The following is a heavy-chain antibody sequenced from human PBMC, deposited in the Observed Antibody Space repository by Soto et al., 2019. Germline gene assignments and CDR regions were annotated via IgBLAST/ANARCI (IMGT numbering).Heavy chain of an antibody. CDR2: IIPIFGTA. J-gene: IGHJ6*02. CDR3: ARTRVRGVSYYYYGMDV. D-gene: IGHD3-10*01. V-gene: IGHV1-69*13. Sequence: ASVKVSCKASGGTFSSYAISWVRQAPGQGLEWMGGIIPIFGTANYAQKFQGRVTITADESTSTAYMELSSLRSEDTAVYYCARTRVRGVSYYYYGMDVWGQGTTVTVSS. CDR1: GGTFSSYA.